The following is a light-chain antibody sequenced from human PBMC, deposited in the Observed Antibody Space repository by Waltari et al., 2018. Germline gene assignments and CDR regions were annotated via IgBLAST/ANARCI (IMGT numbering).Light chain of an antibody. CDR2: VNSDGSH. CDR1: SGHSSNV. V-gene: IGLV4-69*01. J-gene: IGLJ3*02. Sequence: QLVLTQSPSASASLGASVKLTCTLSSGHSSNVIAWLQQRPEKGPRYLMKVNSDGSHSKGDEIPDHFSGSSSGAERYPTISNLQSEDEADYFCQTGGHGTWVFGGGTTLTVL. CDR3: QTGGHGTWV.